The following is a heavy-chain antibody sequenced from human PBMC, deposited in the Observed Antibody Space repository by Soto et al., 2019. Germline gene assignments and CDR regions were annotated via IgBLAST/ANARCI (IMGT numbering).Heavy chain of an antibody. CDR3: AKPRTTVTTGGYFDY. CDR2: ISGIGGST. CDR1: GFTFSSYA. Sequence: GGSLRLSCAASGFTFSSYAMSWVRQAPGKGLEWVSAISGIGGSTYYADSVKGRFTITRDNSKNTLYLQMNSLRAEDTAVYYCAKPRTTVTTGGYFDYWGQGTLVTVSS. V-gene: IGHV3-23*01. J-gene: IGHJ4*02. D-gene: IGHD4-17*01.